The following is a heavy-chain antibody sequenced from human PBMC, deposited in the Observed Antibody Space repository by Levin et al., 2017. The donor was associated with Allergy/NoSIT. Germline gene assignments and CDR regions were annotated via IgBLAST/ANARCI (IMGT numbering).Heavy chain of an antibody. CDR1: GFTFSSYS. Sequence: GESLKISCAASGFTFSSYSMNWVRQAPGKGLEWVSYISSSSSTIYYADSVKGRFTISRDNAKNSLYLQMNRLRAEDTAVYYCARLYHCSSTSCYVRYYYYYMDVWGKGTTVTVSS. D-gene: IGHD2-2*01. J-gene: IGHJ6*03. V-gene: IGHV3-48*01. CDR2: ISSSSSTI. CDR3: ARLYHCSSTSCYVRYYYYYMDV.